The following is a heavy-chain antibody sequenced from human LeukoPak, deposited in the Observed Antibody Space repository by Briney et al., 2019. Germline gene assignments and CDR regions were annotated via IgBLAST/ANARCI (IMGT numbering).Heavy chain of an antibody. CDR1: GFTFSNYG. J-gene: IGHJ4*02. V-gene: IGHV3-30*03. CDR3: ATDYDFWSGYGGSLFDY. CDR2: ISYDGSNI. D-gene: IGHD3-3*01. Sequence: GGSLRLSCAASGFTFSNYGMHWVRQAPGKGLEWVAVISYDGSNIYYADSVKGRFTISRDNSKNTLYLQMNSLRAEDTAVYYCATDYDFWSGYGGSLFDYWGQGTLVTVSS.